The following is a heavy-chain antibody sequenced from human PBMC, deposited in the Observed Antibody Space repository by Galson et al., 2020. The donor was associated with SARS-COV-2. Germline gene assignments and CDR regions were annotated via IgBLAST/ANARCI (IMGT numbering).Heavy chain of an antibody. J-gene: IGHJ4*02. V-gene: IGHV4-59*08. CDR3: ARYTTSSVAFDY. CDR2: FHYDGST. Sequence: SETLSLTCNVSGGSISSDYWSWIRQPPAKGLEWIGFFHYDGSTNYNPSLKSRVTISVDTSKNQFSLKLTSVTAADTAVYYRARYTTSSVAFDYWGQGTLVTVSS. D-gene: IGHD6-6*01. CDR1: GGSISSDY.